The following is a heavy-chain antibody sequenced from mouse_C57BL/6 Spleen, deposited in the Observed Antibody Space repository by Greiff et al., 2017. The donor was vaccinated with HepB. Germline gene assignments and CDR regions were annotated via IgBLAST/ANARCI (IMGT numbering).Heavy chain of an antibody. CDR1: GFTFSSYA. J-gene: IGHJ2*01. Sequence: EVQLQESGGGLVKPGGSLKLSCAASGFTFSSYAMSWVRQTPEKRLEWVATISDGGSYTYYPDNVKGRFTISRDNAKNNLYLQMSHLKSEDTAMYYCARDTPGYGSSPFDYWGQGTTLTVSS. CDR2: ISDGGSYT. CDR3: ARDTPGYGSSPFDY. V-gene: IGHV5-4*01. D-gene: IGHD1-1*01.